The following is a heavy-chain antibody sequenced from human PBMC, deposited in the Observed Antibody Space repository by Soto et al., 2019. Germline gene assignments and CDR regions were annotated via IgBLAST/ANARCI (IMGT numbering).Heavy chain of an antibody. D-gene: IGHD3-3*01. CDR1: GFTFSSYA. CDR2: ISYDGSNK. V-gene: IGHV3-30-3*01. Sequence: QVQLVESGGGVVQPGRSLRLSCAASGFTFSSYAMHWVRQAPGKGLEWVAVISYDGSNKYYADSVKGRFTISRDNSKNTLYLQMNSLIAEDTAVYYCARASYYDFWSGYYSLETYYFDYWGQGTLVTVSS. J-gene: IGHJ4*02. CDR3: ARASYYDFWSGYYSLETYYFDY.